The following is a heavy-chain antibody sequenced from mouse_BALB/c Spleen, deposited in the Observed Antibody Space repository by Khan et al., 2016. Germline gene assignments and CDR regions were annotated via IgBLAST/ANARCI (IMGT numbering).Heavy chain of an antibody. J-gene: IGHJ4*01. V-gene: IGHV5-6-3*01. CDR3: ARDGYYYAIDY. CDR1: GFTFSSYG. CDR2: INSNGGST. D-gene: IGHD2-2*01. Sequence: EVELVESGGGLVQPGGSLKLSCAASGFTFSSYGMSWVRQTPDKRLELVATINSNGGSTYYPASVKGRFTISRDNAKNTLYLQMSSLKSEDTAMYYCARDGYYYAIDYWGQGTSVTVSS.